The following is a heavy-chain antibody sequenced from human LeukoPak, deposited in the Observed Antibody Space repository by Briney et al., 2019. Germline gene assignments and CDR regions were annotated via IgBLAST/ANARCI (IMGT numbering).Heavy chain of an antibody. J-gene: IGHJ4*02. CDR1: GFTFSNYG. CDR2: IRYDGSKK. CDR3: ARTSFGSGTYYFDY. V-gene: IGHV3-30*02. D-gene: IGHD3-10*01. Sequence: PGGSLRLSCAASGFTFSNYGMHWVRRAPGKALEWVTFIRYDGSKKYYADSVKGRFTISRDNSKNTLFLQMNSLRAEDTALYYCARTSFGSGTYYFDYWGQGSLVTVSS.